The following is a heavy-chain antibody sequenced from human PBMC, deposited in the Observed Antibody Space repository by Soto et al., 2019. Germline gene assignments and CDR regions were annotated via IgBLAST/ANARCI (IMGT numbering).Heavy chain of an antibody. J-gene: IGHJ4*02. CDR3: ARDRGYCSGGICYSVLDY. V-gene: IGHV3-7*01. D-gene: IGHD2-15*01. Sequence: GGSLRLSCAASGFTFSTYWMNWVRQAPGKGLEWVANIKQDGSEKYYVDSVKGRFTISRDNAKNSLYLQMNSLRVEDTAVYYCARDRGYCSGGICYSVLDYWGQGILVTVSS. CDR2: IKQDGSEK. CDR1: GFTFSTYW.